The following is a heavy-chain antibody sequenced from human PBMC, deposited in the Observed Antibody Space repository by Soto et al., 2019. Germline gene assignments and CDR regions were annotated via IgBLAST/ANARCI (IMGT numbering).Heavy chain of an antibody. CDR2: IYPGDSDT. V-gene: IGHV5-51*01. D-gene: IGHD4-17*01. Sequence: EVQLVQSGAEVKKPGESLKISCKGSGYSFTSYWIGWVRQMPGKGLEWMGIIYPGDSDTRYSPSFQGQVTISADKSIRTAYLQVGRLKAPDPAMYLCGRSYGDYPFDYWGQGTLVTVSS. CDR3: GRSYGDYPFDY. CDR1: GYSFTSYW. J-gene: IGHJ4*02.